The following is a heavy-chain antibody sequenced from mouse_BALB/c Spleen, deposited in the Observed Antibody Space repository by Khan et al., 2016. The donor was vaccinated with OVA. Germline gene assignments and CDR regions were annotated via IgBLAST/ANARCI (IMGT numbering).Heavy chain of an antibody. Sequence: EVELVESGGNLVQPGGSRKLSCAASGFTFSGFGMHWVRQAPEKGLEWVAYISSGSSTIYYADTVKGRFTISRDNPKNTLFLQMTSLRSEDTAIYYCARSRIFDCYYGGPMDYWGQGTSVTVSS. CDR1: GFTFSGFG. D-gene: IGHD2-3*01. CDR2: ISSGSSTI. CDR3: ARSRIFDCYYGGPMDY. J-gene: IGHJ4*01. V-gene: IGHV5-17*02.